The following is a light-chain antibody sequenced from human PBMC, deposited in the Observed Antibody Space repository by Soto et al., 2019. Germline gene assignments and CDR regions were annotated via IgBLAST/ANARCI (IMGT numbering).Light chain of an antibody. CDR2: EDD. Sequence: NCMLTQPHSVSESPGKTVTISCTGSGGSIATNYVQWHQQRPGSAPTTVIYEDDKRPSGVPDRFSGSIDRSSNSASLIISGLKTEDEADYYCQSHDSTNVVFGRGTKVTVL. CDR1: GGSIATNY. J-gene: IGLJ2*01. V-gene: IGLV6-57*02. CDR3: QSHDSTNVV.